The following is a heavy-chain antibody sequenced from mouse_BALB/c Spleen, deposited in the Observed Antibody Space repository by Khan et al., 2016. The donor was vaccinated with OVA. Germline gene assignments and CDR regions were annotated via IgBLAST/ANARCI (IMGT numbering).Heavy chain of an antibody. CDR1: GYSFTSYY. V-gene: IGHV1S135*01. CDR3: TRHGYVAWFTY. J-gene: IGHJ3*01. D-gene: IGHD2-2*01. CDR2: IDPFSGGT. Sequence: VQLQQSGPELMKPGASVKISCKASGYSFTSYYIHWVIQSHGKSLEWIGFIDPFSGGTTYNQKFKGKATLTADKSSSKAYIHLSNLTSEDSAVYNCTRHGYVAWFTYWGQGTLVTVSA.